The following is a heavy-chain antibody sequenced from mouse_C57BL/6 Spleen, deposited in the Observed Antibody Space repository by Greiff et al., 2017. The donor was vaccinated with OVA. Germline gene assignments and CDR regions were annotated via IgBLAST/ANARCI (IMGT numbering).Heavy chain of an antibody. CDR3: TRRGTFITTVVAPFDY. V-gene: IGHV1-15*01. CDR1: GYTFTDYE. D-gene: IGHD1-1*01. Sequence: VQLQQSGAELVRPGASVTLSCKASGYTFTDYEMHWVKQTPVHGLEWIGAIDPETGGTAYNQKFKGKAILTADKSSSTAYMELRSLTSEDSAVYYCTRRGTFITTVVAPFDYWGQGTTLTVSS. CDR2: IDPETGGT. J-gene: IGHJ2*01.